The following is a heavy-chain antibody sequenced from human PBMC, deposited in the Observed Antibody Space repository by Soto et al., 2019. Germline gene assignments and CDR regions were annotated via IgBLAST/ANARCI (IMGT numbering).Heavy chain of an antibody. V-gene: IGHV3-30*18. CDR3: AKDVSGDYDYFDY. D-gene: IGHD4-17*01. CDR1: GFTFSTYG. J-gene: IGHJ4*02. CDR2: ISYDGSTK. Sequence: QVQLVESGGGVVQPGRSLRLSCAASGFTFSTYGMHWVRQAPGKGLEWVASISYDGSTKYYADSVKGRFTISRDHSKNTLYLQMNSLGGEDTAVYYCAKDVSGDYDYFDYWGQGTLVTVSS.